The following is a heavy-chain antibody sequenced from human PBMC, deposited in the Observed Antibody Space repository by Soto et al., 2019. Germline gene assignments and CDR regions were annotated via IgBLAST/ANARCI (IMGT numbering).Heavy chain of an antibody. CDR3: ARDRQFWGGSYVVFAYKYGMDV. J-gene: IGHJ6*02. Sequence: ESGGGVVQPGGSLRLSCVASGFTFSSYGMHWVRQAPGKGLQWVALVWYDGSNQYYADSVKGRFTISRDNSKNTLHLQLNSLGAEDTAVYFCARDRQFWGGSYVVFAYKYGMDVWGQGTTVTVSS. CDR1: GFTFSSYG. V-gene: IGHV3-33*01. D-gene: IGHD3-3*01. CDR2: VWYDGSNQ.